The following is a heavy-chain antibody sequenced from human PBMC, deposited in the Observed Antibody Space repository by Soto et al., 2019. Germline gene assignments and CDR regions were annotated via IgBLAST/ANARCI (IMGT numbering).Heavy chain of an antibody. CDR3: AKDIRQDIVVVPAARGTAFDI. V-gene: IGHV1-69*13. CDR1: GGTFSSYA. J-gene: IGHJ3*02. CDR2: IIPIFGTA. Sequence: SLKVSCKASGGTFSSYAISWVRQAPGQGLEWMGGIIPIFGTANYAQKFQGRGTITADESTSTAYMELSSLTSEDTAVHYCAKDIRQDIVVVPAARGTAFDIWGQGTMVTVS. D-gene: IGHD2-2*01.